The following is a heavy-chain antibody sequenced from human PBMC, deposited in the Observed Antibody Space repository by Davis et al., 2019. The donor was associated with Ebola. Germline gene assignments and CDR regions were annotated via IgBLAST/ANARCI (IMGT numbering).Heavy chain of an antibody. CDR3: ARGTGCSGGSCYSKYWFDP. CDR2: IIPIFGTA. J-gene: IGHJ5*02. CDR1: GGTFSSYA. D-gene: IGHD2-15*01. V-gene: IGHV1-69*13. Sequence: SVKVSCKASGGTFSSYAISWVRQAPGQGLEWMGGIIPIFGTANYAQKFQGRVTITADESTSTAYMELSSLRSEDTAVYYCARGTGCSGGSCYSKYWFDPWGQGTLVTVSS.